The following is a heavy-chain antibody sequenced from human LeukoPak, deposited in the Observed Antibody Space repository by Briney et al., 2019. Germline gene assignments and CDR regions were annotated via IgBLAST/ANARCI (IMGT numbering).Heavy chain of an antibody. CDR1: GFSFSSYT. J-gene: IGHJ4*02. CDR3: AKPQVLSLWFGELLT. CDR2: ISGSGGST. V-gene: IGHV3-23*01. Sequence: GGSLRLSSAASGFSFSSYTMTWGSQAPGQGLEWVSSISGSGGSTYYADSVKGRFTISRDNSRNTLYLQMNSLRAEDTALYYCAKPQVLSLWFGELLTWGQGTLVTVSS. D-gene: IGHD3-10*01.